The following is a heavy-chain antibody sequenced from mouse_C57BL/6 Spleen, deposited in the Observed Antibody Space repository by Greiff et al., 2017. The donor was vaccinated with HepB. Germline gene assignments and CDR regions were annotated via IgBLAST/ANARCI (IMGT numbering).Heavy chain of an antibody. CDR3: ARGPMGEY. CDR2: INPYNGDT. J-gene: IGHJ2*01. Sequence: EVQGVESGPELVKPGDSVKISCKASGYSFTGYFMNWVMQSHGKSLEWIGRINPYNGDTFYNQKFKGKATLTVDKSSSTAHLELRSLTSEDSAVYYCARGPMGEYWGQGTTLTVSS. CDR1: GYSFTGYF. V-gene: IGHV1-20*01.